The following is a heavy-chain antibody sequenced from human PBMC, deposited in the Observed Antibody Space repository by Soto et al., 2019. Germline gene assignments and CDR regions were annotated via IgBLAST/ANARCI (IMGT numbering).Heavy chain of an antibody. CDR1: GFTFSDYY. V-gene: IGHV3-11*01. J-gene: IGHJ6*02. D-gene: IGHD3-16*01. CDR3: AKGGGISMYYYYGMDV. CDR2: ISSDGSTR. Sequence: GGSLRLSCAASGFTFSDYYMSWIRQAPGKGLEWFSYISSDGSTRYYADSVKGRFTNSRDNAKNSLYLQMNSLRAEDTAVYYCAKGGGISMYYYYGMDVWGQGTTVTVSS.